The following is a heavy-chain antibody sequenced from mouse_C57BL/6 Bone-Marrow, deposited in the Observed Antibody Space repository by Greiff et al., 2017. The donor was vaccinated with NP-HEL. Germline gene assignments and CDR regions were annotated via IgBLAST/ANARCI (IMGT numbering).Heavy chain of an antibody. Sequence: EVQLQQPGAELVRPGASVKLSCTASGFNIKDDYMHWVKQRPEQGLEWIGWIDPENGDTEYASKFQGKATITADTSSNTAYLQLSSLTSEETAVYYCTAWGPYGSGWYYWAKCCWGQGPSVTVAS. CDR3: TAWGPYGSGWYYWAKCC. CDR1: GFNIKDDY. V-gene: IGHV14-4*01. CDR2: IDPENGDT. D-gene: IGHD1-1*01. J-gene: IGHJ4*01.